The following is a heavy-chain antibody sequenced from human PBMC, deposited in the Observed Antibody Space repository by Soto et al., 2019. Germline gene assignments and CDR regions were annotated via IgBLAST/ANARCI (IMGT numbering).Heavy chain of an antibody. CDR1: GYSFTSYW. D-gene: IGHD6-6*01. J-gene: IGHJ6*03. V-gene: IGHV5-51*01. Sequence: PGESLKISCKGSGYSFTSYWIGWVRQMPGKGLEWMGIIYPGDSDTRYSPSFQGQVTISADKSISTAYPQWSSLKASDTAMYYCARRSYSSSSPRYYYYMDVWGKGTTVTVSS. CDR3: ARRSYSSSSPRYYYYMDV. CDR2: IYPGDSDT.